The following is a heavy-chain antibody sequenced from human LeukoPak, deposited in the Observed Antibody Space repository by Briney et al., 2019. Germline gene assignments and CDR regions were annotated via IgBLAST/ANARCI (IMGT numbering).Heavy chain of an antibody. CDR2: IYTSGST. V-gene: IGHV4-61*02. D-gene: IGHD2-21*01. CDR1: GGSISSGSYY. CDR3: ARGLFKGWFDP. Sequence: SQTLSLTCTVSGGSISSGSYYWGWIRQPAGKGLEWVGRIYTSGSTNYNPSLKSRVTISVDTSTIQFSLKLSSVTAADTAVYYCARGLFKGWFDPWGQGTLVTVSS. J-gene: IGHJ5*02.